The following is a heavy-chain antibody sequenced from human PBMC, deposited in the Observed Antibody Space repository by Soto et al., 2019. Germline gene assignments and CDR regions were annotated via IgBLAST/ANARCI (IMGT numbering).Heavy chain of an antibody. Sequence: EVQLVESGGGLVQPGGSLRLSCAASGFTFSDYWLGWVRQAPGKGLEWVANIKQDESEKNYVDSVKGRFTISRDNAKNSLSLQMNSLTGEDTALYFCARDKFSGTYYVRGVTYYFDFWGPGTLVTVSS. CDR1: GFTFSDYW. J-gene: IGHJ4*02. D-gene: IGHD1-26*01. V-gene: IGHV3-7*03. CDR3: ARDKFSGTYYVRGVTYYFDF. CDR2: IKQDESEK.